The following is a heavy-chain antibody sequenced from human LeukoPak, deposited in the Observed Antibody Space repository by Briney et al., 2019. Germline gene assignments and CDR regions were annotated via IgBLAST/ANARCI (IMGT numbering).Heavy chain of an antibody. CDR1: GFTFSDYY. D-gene: IGHD3-16*01. Sequence: PGGSLRLSCAASGFTFSDYYMSWIRQAPGKGLEWVSYISNSGNIIKYADSVKGRFTISRDNAKNSLYLQMNSLRAEDTALYYCAKDFHRLGEFDAFDIWGQGTMVTVSS. J-gene: IGHJ3*02. CDR3: AKDFHRLGEFDAFDI. V-gene: IGHV3-11*01. CDR2: ISNSGNII.